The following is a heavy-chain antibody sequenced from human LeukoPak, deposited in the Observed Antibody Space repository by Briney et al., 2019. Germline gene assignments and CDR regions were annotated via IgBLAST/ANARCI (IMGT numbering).Heavy chain of an antibody. J-gene: IGHJ3*02. Sequence: SVKVSCKASGGTFSSYAISWVRQAPGQGREWMGGIIPIFGTANYAQKFQGRVTITTDESTSTAYMELSSLRSEDTAVYYCARVRVSYSSSYLDAFDIWGQGTMVTVSS. V-gene: IGHV1-69*05. CDR1: GGTFSSYA. CDR3: ARVRVSYSSSYLDAFDI. CDR2: IIPIFGTA. D-gene: IGHD6-13*01.